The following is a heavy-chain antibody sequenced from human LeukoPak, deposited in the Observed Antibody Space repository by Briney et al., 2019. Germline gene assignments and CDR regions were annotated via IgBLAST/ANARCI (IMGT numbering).Heavy chain of an antibody. CDR3: ARGTYYYDSSGYLQYFDY. V-gene: IGHV1-46*01. D-gene: IGHD3-22*01. Sequence: ASVKVSCKASGYTFTGYYMHWVRQAPGQGLEWMGIINPSGGSTSYAQKFQGRVTMTRDTSTSTVYMELSSLRSEDTAVYYCARGTYYYDSSGYLQYFDYWGQGTLVTVSS. CDR2: INPSGGST. J-gene: IGHJ4*02. CDR1: GYTFTGYY.